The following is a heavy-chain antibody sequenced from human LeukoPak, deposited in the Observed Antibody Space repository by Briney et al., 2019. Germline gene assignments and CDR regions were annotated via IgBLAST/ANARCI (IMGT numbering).Heavy chain of an antibody. D-gene: IGHD1-26*01. Sequence: ASVKVSCKTSGYTFTNYYIHWVRQAPGQGLEWMGRIDPNTGGTKSPKNFQGRVTMTRDTSISTAYMALSGLRSDDTAVYCCASLYDIVGTTVDYWGQGTLVTVSS. J-gene: IGHJ4*02. V-gene: IGHV1-2*06. CDR2: IDPNTGGT. CDR3: ASLYDIVGTTVDY. CDR1: GYTFTNYY.